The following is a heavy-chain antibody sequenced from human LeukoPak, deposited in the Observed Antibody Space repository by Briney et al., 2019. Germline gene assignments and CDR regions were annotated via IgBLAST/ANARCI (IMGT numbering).Heavy chain of an antibody. D-gene: IGHD3-22*01. CDR1: EFTFSSYG. J-gene: IGHJ4*02. CDR2: VSYDGSNK. V-gene: IGHV3-30*18. CDR3: VKDSSGYSPLDY. Sequence: PGGSLRLSCVASEFTFSSYGMHWVRQAPGKGLEWVAIVSYDGSNKYYADSVKGRFTISRDNSKDTLYLQMNSLRAEDTAVYYCVKDSSGYSPLDYWGQGTLVTVSS.